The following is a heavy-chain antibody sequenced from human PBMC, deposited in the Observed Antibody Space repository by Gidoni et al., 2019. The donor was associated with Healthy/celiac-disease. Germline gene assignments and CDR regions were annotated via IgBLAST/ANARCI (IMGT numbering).Heavy chain of an antibody. CDR2: INSDGSST. CDR1: GFPFSSYW. CDR3: ARDLVAVAGTRRFDY. Sequence: EVQLVESGGGLVQPGGSLRLSCAASGFPFSSYWLNWVRQAPGKGLVWVSGINSDGSSTSYADSVKGRFTSSRDNAKNTLYLQMNSLRAEDTAVYYCARDLVAVAGTRRFDYWGQGTLVTVSS. D-gene: IGHD6-19*01. V-gene: IGHV3-74*01. J-gene: IGHJ4*02.